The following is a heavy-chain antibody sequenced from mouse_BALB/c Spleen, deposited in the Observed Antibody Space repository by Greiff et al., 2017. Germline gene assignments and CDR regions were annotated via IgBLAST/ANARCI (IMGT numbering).Heavy chain of an antibody. D-gene: IGHD2-1*01. CDR2: INPSNGGT. Sequence: VQLQQSGAELVKPGASVKLSCKASGYTFTSYYMYWVKQRPGQGLEWIGGINPSNGGTNFNEKFKSKATLTVDKSSSTAYMQLSSLTSEDSAVYYCTIYGNYMYYFDYWGQGTTLTVSS. CDR1: GYTFTSYY. J-gene: IGHJ2*01. V-gene: IGHV1S81*02. CDR3: TIYGNYMYYFDY.